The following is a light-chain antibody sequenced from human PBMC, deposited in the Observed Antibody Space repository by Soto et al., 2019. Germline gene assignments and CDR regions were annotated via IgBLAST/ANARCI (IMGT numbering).Light chain of an antibody. CDR1: QSITNY. CDR3: QQSYSAPFT. CDR2: GAS. Sequence: DIQMTQSPSSLTASVGDRVTITCWASQSITNYLNWYQQKPGKAPKLLIYGASSLQSGVPSRFSGSESGTDFTLTISSLQPEDFATYYCQQSYSAPFTFGPGTKVDIK. V-gene: IGKV1-39*01. J-gene: IGKJ3*01.